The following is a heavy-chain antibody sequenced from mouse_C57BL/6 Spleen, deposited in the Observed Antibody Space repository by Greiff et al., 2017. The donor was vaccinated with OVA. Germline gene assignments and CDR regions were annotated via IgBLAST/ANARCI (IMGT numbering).Heavy chain of an antibody. CDR2: IYPGSGST. J-gene: IGHJ4*01. V-gene: IGHV1-55*01. CDR1: GYTFTSYW. Sequence: QVQLQQPGAELVKPGASVKMSCKASGYTFTSYWITWVKQRPGQGLEWIGDIYPGSGSTNYNEKFKSKATLTVDTSSSTAYMQLSSLTSEDSAVYYCARGEGFITEAGAMDYWGQGPSVTVSS. D-gene: IGHD1-1*01. CDR3: ARGEGFITEAGAMDY.